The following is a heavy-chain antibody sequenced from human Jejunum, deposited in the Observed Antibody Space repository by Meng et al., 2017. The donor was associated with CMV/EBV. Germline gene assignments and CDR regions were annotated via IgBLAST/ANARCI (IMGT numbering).Heavy chain of an antibody. CDR2: IKEDGSEK. CDR1: FSFRNYW. J-gene: IGHJ4*01. Sequence: FSFRNYWLSWVRQAPGKGLEWVANIKEDGSEKYYVDSVKGRFTISRDNAKKSLYLQMNSLRAEDTAVYYSAISPKDVLLPVAMTGWGQGTLVTVSS. CDR3: AISPKDVLLPVAMTG. V-gene: IGHV3-7*03. D-gene: IGHD3-22*01.